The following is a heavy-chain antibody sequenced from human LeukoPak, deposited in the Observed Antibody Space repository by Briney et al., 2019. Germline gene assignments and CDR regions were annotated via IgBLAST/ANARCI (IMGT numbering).Heavy chain of an antibody. Sequence: GGSLRLSCAASGFTFNDYGMSWVRQAPGQGPEWVSGITWNGGSTDYAASVKGRFTISRDNAKNSLYLQMNSLRAEDTAVYYCARDNRLGIAVAGNGYFQHWGQGTLVTVSS. J-gene: IGHJ1*01. CDR2: ITWNGGST. D-gene: IGHD6-19*01. CDR3: ARDNRLGIAVAGNGYFQH. CDR1: GFTFNDYG. V-gene: IGHV3-20*04.